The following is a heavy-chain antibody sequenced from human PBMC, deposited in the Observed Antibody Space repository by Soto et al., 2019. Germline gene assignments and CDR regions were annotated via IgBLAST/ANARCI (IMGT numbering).Heavy chain of an antibody. D-gene: IGHD3-22*01. J-gene: IGHJ4*02. V-gene: IGHV2-70*04. CDR2: IDWDDDK. CDR3: ARTPHYYYDSSGYDGRFDY. CDR1: GFSLSTSGMR. Sequence: SCPTLVNPTQTLTLTCTFSGFSLSTSGMRVSWIRQPPGKALEWLARIDWDDDKFYSTSLKTRLTISKDTSKNQVVLTMTNMDPVDTATYYCARTPHYYYDSSGYDGRFDYWGQGXLVTVYS.